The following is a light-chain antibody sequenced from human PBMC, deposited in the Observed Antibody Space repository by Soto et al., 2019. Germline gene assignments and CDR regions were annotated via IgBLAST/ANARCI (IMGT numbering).Light chain of an antibody. V-gene: IGKV2-30*02. J-gene: IGKJ1*01. CDR1: QSLAHSDGNTH. Sequence: DVVLTQSPLSLAVTLGQPASISCRSSQSLAHSDGNTHLSWFQQRPGQSPRRLIHRASNRDSGVPDRFSGSGSGTDFTLKISRVESEDAGLYYCMQATHWPWTFGQGTRVEVK. CDR3: MQATHWPWT. CDR2: RAS.